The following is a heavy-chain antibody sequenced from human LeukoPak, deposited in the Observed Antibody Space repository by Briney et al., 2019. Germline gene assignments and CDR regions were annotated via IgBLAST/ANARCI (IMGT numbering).Heavy chain of an antibody. CDR1: GFTFSSYG. D-gene: IGHD6-6*01. CDR2: IWYDGSNK. J-gene: IGHJ4*02. CDR3: ARDYSSSWVDY. V-gene: IGHV3-33*01. Sequence: GRSLRLSCAASGFTFSSYGMHWVRQAPGKGLEWVAVIWYDGSNKYYADSVKGRFTISRDNSKNTLYLQMNSLRAEDTAVYYCARDYSSSWVDYWGQGTLVTVSS.